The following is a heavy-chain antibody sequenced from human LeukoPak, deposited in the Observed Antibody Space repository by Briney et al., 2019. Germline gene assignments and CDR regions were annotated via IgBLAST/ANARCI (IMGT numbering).Heavy chain of an antibody. D-gene: IGHD3-10*01. CDR1: GFTVSSNY. Sequence: PGGSLRLSCAASGFTVSSNYMSWVRQAPGKGLEWVSVIYSGGSTYYADSVKGRFTISRDNSKNTLYLQTNSLRAEDTAVYYCARETPELPMFDPWGQGTLVTVSS. J-gene: IGHJ5*02. V-gene: IGHV3-66*02. CDR2: IYSGGST. CDR3: ARETPELPMFDP.